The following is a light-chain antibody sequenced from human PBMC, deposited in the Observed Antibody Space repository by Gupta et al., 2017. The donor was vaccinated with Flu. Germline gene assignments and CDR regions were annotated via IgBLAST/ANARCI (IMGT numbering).Light chain of an antibody. CDR1: QSVSSN. CDR3: QHYNSWPLT. J-gene: IGKJ4*01. V-gene: IGKV3-15*01. CDR2: GAS. Sequence: VLTQSPATLSVSPGERATLSCRASQSVSSNVVWYQQKPGQAPRHIIYGASTRATGIPARFTGSGSGTEFILTISSLQSEDFAVYYCQHYNSWPLTFGGGTKVEIK.